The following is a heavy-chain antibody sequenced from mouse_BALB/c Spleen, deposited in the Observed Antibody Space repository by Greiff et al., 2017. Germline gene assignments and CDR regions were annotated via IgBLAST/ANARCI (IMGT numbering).Heavy chain of an antibody. J-gene: IGHJ2*01. Sequence: VHVKQSGAELVRPGALVKLSCKASGFNIKDYYMHWVKQRPEQGLEWIGWIDPENGNTIYDPKFQGKASITADTSSNTAYLQLSSLTSEDTAVYYCARRRDTTVNYWGQGTTLTVSS. CDR1: GFNIKDYY. V-gene: IGHV14-1*02. CDR3: ARRRDTTVNY. D-gene: IGHD1-1*01. CDR2: IDPENGNT.